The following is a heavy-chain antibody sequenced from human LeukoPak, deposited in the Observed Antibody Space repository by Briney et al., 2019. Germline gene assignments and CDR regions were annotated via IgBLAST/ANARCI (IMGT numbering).Heavy chain of an antibody. J-gene: IGHJ4*02. CDR1: RFTFSSYW. Sequence: PGGSLRLSCAASRFTFSSYWMSWVRQAPGKGLEWVANIKQDGSEKYYVDSVKGRFTISRDNAKNSLYLQMNSLRAEDTAVYYCARDIAYGDYWGQGTLVTVSS. D-gene: IGHD4-17*01. V-gene: IGHV3-7*01. CDR3: ARDIAYGDY. CDR2: IKQDGSEK.